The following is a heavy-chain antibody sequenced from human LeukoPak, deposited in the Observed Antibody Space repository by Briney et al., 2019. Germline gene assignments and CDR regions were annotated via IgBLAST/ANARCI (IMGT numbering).Heavy chain of an antibody. D-gene: IGHD3-10*01. V-gene: IGHV3-7*01. CDR1: GLTFSSYG. CDR2: IKQDGSEK. Sequence: GGSLRLSCAASGLTFSSYGMHWVRQAPGKGLEWVANIKQDGSEKYYVDSVKGRFTISRDNAKNSLYLQMNSLRAEDTAVYYCARTWLDYFDYWGQGTLVTVSS. J-gene: IGHJ4*02. CDR3: ARTWLDYFDY.